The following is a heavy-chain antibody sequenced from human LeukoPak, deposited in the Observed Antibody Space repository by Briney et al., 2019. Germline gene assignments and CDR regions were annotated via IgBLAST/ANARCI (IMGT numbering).Heavy chain of an antibody. J-gene: IGHJ4*02. CDR3: AKDRHPYVSGTYSDY. CDR1: GFTFSSYG. CDR2: ISVSGDNT. D-gene: IGHD3-10*01. V-gene: IGHV3-23*01. Sequence: GGTLRLSCAASGFTFSSYGMSWVRQAPGKGLEWVSAISVSGDNTYYADSVKGRFTISRDNSNNMLFLQMNSLRPEDTAVYYCAKDRHPYVSGTYSDYWGQGTLVTVSS.